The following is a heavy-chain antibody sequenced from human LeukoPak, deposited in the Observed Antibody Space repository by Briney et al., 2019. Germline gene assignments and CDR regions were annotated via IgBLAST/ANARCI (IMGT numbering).Heavy chain of an antibody. Sequence: PSETLSLTCTVSGGSISGGGYYWSWIRQHPGKGLEWIGYIYYSGSTYYNPSLKSRVTISVDTSKNQFSLKLSSVTAADTAVYYCAVRSPGIAVADYWGQGTLVTVSS. J-gene: IGHJ4*02. CDR3: AVRSPGIAVADY. CDR2: IYYSGST. CDR1: GGSISGGGYY. V-gene: IGHV4-31*03. D-gene: IGHD6-19*01.